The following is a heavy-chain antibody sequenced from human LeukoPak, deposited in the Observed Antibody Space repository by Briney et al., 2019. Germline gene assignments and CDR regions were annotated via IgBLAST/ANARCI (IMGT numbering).Heavy chain of an antibody. D-gene: IGHD6-19*01. V-gene: IGHV4-4*09. CDR3: ARHEGIAVDAFDY. CDR1: GGSISSYY. CDR2: IYTSGST. Sequence: SETLSLTCTVSGGSISSYYWSWIRQPPGKGLEWIGYIYTSGSTNYNPSLKSRVTISVDTSKNQFSLKLSSVTAADTAVYYCARHEGIAVDAFDYWGQGTLVTVSS. J-gene: IGHJ4*02.